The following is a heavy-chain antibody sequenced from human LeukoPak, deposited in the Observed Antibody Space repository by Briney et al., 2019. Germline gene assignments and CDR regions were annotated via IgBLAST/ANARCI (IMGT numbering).Heavy chain of an antibody. D-gene: IGHD3-22*01. J-gene: IGHJ4*02. CDR3: AKQVGNSGYYPLDY. CDR2: ISDDGDST. CDR1: GFTFSSYA. V-gene: IGHV3-23*01. Sequence: GGSLRLSCAASGFTFSSYAMSWVSQAPGKGLEWVSTISDDGDSTYYADSVKGRFTISRDNSKNTLYLQMSSLRADDTAVYYCAKQVGNSGYYPLDYWGQGTLVTVSS.